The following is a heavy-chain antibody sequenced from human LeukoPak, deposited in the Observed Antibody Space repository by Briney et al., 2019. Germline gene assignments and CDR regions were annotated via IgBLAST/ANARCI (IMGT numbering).Heavy chain of an antibody. CDR3: ARDYYDSSGYSYYFDY. Sequence: GGSLRLSCAASGFTFSSYWMSWVRQAPGKGLGWVANIKQDGSEKYYVDSVKGRFTISRDNAKNSLYLQMNSLRAEDTAVYYCARDYYDSSGYSYYFDYWGQGTLVTVSS. V-gene: IGHV3-7*01. D-gene: IGHD3-22*01. CDR1: GFTFSSYW. J-gene: IGHJ4*02. CDR2: IKQDGSEK.